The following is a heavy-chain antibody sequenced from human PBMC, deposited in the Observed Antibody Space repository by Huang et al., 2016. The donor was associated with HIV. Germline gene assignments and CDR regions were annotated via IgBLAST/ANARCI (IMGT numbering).Heavy chain of an antibody. CDR3: ASGASYEIWTPYYSGWHYSMDV. D-gene: IGHD3-9*01. V-gene: IGHV1-69*13. CDR2: ILPMCWGA. Sequence: QVHLVQSGAEVKKPGSSVRVSCTASGGSFTISGISWVRQSPGQGLEWLGGILPMCWGANCAQKMSDRVTITARDSTTTVYMDLTSLRPEDTAVYYCASGASYEIWTPYYSGWHYSMDVWGEGTTVTVSS. J-gene: IGHJ6*03. CDR1: GGSFTISG.